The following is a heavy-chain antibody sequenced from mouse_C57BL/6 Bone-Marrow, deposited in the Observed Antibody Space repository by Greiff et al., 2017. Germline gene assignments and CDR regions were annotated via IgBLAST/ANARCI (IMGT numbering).Heavy chain of an antibody. D-gene: IGHD2-12*01. J-gene: IGHJ3*01. Sequence: QVQLQQSGAELARPGASVKLSCKASGYTFTSYGISWVKQRTGQGLEWIGEIYPRSGNTYYNEKFKGKATLTADKSSSTAYMELRSLTSEDSAVYFCARGSYYCAWFAYWGQGTLVTVSA. V-gene: IGHV1-81*01. CDR1: GYTFTSYG. CDR3: ARGSYYCAWFAY. CDR2: IYPRSGNT.